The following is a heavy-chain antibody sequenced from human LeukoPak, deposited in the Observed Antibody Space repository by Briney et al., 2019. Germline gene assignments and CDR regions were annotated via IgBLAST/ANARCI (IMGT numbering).Heavy chain of an antibody. D-gene: IGHD1-26*01. V-gene: IGHV3-21*01. CDR2: ITSSSSYI. CDR3: ARDPYSGSYGDYYYYYMDV. J-gene: IGHJ6*03. Sequence: GGTLRLSCAASGFTFSSYAMNWVRQAPGKGLEWVSSITSSSSYIYYADSVKGRFTISRDNAKNSLYLQMNSLRAEDTAVYYCARDPYSGSYGDYYYYYMDVWGKGTTVTISS. CDR1: GFTFSSYA.